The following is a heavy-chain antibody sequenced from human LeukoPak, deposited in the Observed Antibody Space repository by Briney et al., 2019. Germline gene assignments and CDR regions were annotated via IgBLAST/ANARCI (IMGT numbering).Heavy chain of an antibody. V-gene: IGHV3-48*04. CDR3: ARGSGIRNNYGMDV. CDR1: GFTFSSYS. J-gene: IGHJ6*04. CDR2: ISTGGTIR. D-gene: IGHD3-10*01. Sequence: GGSLRLSCAASGFTFSSYSMNWVRQAPGKGLEWLSYISTGGTIRYHADSVEGRLTISRDNAKKSIYLQMNSLRAEDTATYFCARGSGIRNNYGMDVWGKVTTVIVSS.